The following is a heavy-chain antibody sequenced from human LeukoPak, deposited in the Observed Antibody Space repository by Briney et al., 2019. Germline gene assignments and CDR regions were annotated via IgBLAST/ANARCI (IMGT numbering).Heavy chain of an antibody. CDR1: GGSFSGYY. CDR2: INHSGST. V-gene: IGHV4-34*01. D-gene: IGHD6-19*01. J-gene: IGHJ6*02. CDR3: ARLGYNSGWYRVPCYYYGMDV. Sequence: SETLSLTCAVYGGSFSGYYWSWIRQPPGKGLERIGEINHSGSTNYNPSLKSRVTISVDTSKNQFSLKLSSVTAADTAVYYCARLGYNSGWYRVPCYYYGMDVWGQGTTVTVSS.